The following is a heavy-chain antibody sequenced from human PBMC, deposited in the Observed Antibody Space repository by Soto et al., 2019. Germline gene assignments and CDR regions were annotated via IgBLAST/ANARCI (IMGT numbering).Heavy chain of an antibody. CDR2: INHSGST. J-gene: IGHJ6*04. Sequence: SETLSLTCAVYGGSFSGYYWSWIRQPPGKGLEWIGEINHSGSTNYNPSLKSRVTISVDTSKNQFSLKLSSVTAADTAVYYCAGDTAYDYYSHCAMDVSGTGTT. V-gene: IGHV4-34*01. D-gene: IGHD5-18*01. CDR1: GGSFSGYY. CDR3: AGDTAYDYYSHCAMDV.